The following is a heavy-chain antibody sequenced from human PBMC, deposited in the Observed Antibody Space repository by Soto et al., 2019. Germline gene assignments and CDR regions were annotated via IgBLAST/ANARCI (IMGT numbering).Heavy chain of an antibody. CDR3: AIDNSGSYFRTYAFDI. J-gene: IGHJ3*02. CDR2: IWYDGSNK. V-gene: IGHV3-33*01. CDR1: GFTFSSYG. D-gene: IGHD1-26*01. Sequence: SGGSLRLSCAASGFTFSSYGMHWVRQAPGKGLEWVAVIWYDGSNKYYADSVKGRFTISRDNSKNTLYLQMNSLRAEDTAVYYCAIDNSGSYFRTYAFDIWGQGTMVTVSS.